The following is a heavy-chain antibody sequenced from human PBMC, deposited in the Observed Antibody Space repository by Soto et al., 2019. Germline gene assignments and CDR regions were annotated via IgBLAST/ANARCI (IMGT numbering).Heavy chain of an antibody. CDR3: ARTDYGGNSGWFDP. CDR1: GGSISSGGYS. Sequence: KPSETLSLTCAVSGGSISSGGYSWSWIRQPPGKGLEWIGYIYHSGSTYYNPSLKSRVTISVDRSKNQFSLKLSSVTAADTAVYYCARTDYGGNSGWFDPWGQGTLVTVSS. D-gene: IGHD4-17*01. J-gene: IGHJ5*02. CDR2: IYHSGST. V-gene: IGHV4-30-2*01.